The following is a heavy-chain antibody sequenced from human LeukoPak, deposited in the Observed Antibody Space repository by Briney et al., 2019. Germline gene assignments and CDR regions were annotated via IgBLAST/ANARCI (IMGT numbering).Heavy chain of an antibody. J-gene: IGHJ4*02. CDR3: ARQVTMIPPFDY. Sequence: GESLKTSCKGSGYSFASYWIGWVRQMPGKGLEWMGIIYPGDSYTTYSPSFQGQVTISADKSISTAYLQWSSLKASDTAMYYCARQVTMIPPFDYWGQGTLVTVSS. D-gene: IGHD3-22*01. CDR1: GYSFASYW. V-gene: IGHV5-51*01. CDR2: IYPGDSYT.